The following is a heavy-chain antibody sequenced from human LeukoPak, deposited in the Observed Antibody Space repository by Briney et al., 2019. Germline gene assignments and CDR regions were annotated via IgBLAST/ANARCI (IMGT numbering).Heavy chain of an antibody. D-gene: IGHD1-26*01. J-gene: IGHJ5*02. CDR1: GFTFSDYY. V-gene: IGHV3-11*01. Sequence: PGGSLRLSCAASGFTFSDYYMSWIRQAPGKGLEWVSYISSSGSTIYYADSVKGRFTISRDNAKNSLYLQMNSLRAEDTAVYYCARDSYPVGVTPNWFDPWGQGTLVAVSS. CDR2: ISSSGSTI. CDR3: ARDSYPVGVTPNWFDP.